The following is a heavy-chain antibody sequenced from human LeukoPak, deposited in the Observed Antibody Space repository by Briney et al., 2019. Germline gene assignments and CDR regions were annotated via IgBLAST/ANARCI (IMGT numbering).Heavy chain of an antibody. CDR3: ARDPPRIAVAGNRSDY. V-gene: IGHV1-2*02. CDR2: INPNSGGT. CDR1: GYTFTGYY. D-gene: IGHD6-19*01. J-gene: IGHJ4*02. Sequence: ASVKVSCKASGYTFTGYYMHWVRQAPGQGLEWMGWINPNSGGTNYAQKFQGRVTMTRDTSISTAYMELSRLRSDDTAVYYCARDPPRIAVAGNRSDYWGQGTLVTVSS.